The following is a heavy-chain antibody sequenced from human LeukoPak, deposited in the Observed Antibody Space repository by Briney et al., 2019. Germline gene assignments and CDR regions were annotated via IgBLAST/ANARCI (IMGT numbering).Heavy chain of an antibody. CDR2: TYQRSKWYN. D-gene: IGHD6-19*01. CDR1: GDSVSINSAA. V-gene: IGHV6-1*01. Sequence: SRTLSLTCAISGDSVSINSAAWNWIRQSPSRGLEWLGRTYQRSKWYNDYAVSVKSRITINPDISKNQFSLQLNSVTPEDTAVYYCARSPSPYSSGWYFDYWGQRTLVTVSS. CDR3: ARSPSPYSSGWYFDY. J-gene: IGHJ4*02.